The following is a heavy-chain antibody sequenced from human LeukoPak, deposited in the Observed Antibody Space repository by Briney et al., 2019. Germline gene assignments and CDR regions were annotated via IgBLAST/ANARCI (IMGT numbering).Heavy chain of an antibody. CDR3: TRETSLMYYDFWSGWDY. V-gene: IGHV6-1*01. CDR2: TFHRSKWYN. CDR1: GDSVSSNSAA. D-gene: IGHD3-3*01. Sequence: SQTLSLTCAISGDSVSSNSAAWNWVRQSPSRGLEWLGRTFHRSKWYNDYAVFVKSRITINPDTSKNQFSLQLNSVTPEDTAVYYCTRETSLMYYDFWSGWDYWGQGTLVTVSS. J-gene: IGHJ4*02.